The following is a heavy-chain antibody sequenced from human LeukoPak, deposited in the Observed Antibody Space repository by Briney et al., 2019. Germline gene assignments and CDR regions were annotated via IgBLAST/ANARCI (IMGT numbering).Heavy chain of an antibody. CDR3: ARGYRITMIVVVITGFYYFDY. CDR1: GFTFDNYG. J-gene: IGHJ4*02. V-gene: IGHV3-20*01. CDR2: INWNGGSK. Sequence: GGSLRLSCAASGFTFDNYGMSWVRQAPGKGLEWVSDINWNGGSKGYADSVKGRFTISRDNAKNSLYLQMNSLRAEDTALYHCARGYRITMIVVVITGFYYFDYWGQGTLVTVSS. D-gene: IGHD3-22*01.